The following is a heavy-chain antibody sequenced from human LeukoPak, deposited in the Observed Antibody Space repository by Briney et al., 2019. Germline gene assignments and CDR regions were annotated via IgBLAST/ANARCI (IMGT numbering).Heavy chain of an antibody. J-gene: IGHJ4*02. CDR3: ARDRYYYGSGSYYFDY. V-gene: IGHV4-34*01. CDR2: INHSGST. CDR1: GGSFSGYY. Sequence: SETLSLTCAVYGGSFSGYYWSWIRQPPGKGLEWIGEINHSGSTNYNPSLKSRVTISVDTSKNQFSLKLSSVAAADTAVYYCARDRYYYGSGSYYFDYWGQGTLVTVSS. D-gene: IGHD3-10*01.